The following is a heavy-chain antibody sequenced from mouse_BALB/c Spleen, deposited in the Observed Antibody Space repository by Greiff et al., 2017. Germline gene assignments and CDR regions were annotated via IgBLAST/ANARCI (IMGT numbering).Heavy chain of an antibody. V-gene: IGHV5-6-5*01. CDR1: GFTFSSYA. J-gene: IGHJ3*01. CDR3: ARGREAPAY. CDR2: ISSGGST. Sequence: EVQGVESGGGLVKPGGSLKLSCAASGFTFSSYAMSWVRQTPEKRLEWVASISSGGSTYYPDSVKGRFTISRDNARNILYLQMSSLRSEDTAMYYCARGREAPAYWGQGTLVTVSA.